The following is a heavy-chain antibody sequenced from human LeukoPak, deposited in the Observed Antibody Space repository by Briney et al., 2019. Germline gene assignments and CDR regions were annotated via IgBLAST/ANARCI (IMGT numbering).Heavy chain of an antibody. CDR1: GFTFINYG. D-gene: IGHD4-17*01. CDR2: ISYDATNK. CDR3: ANYGDYQYFDY. V-gene: IGHV3-30*18. Sequence: GGSLRLSCAASGFTFINYGMHWVHQAPGKGLEWVAVISYDATNKYYADSVKGRFTISRDNSKNTLYLQMNSLKTDDTAVYYCANYGDYQYFDYWGQGTPVTVSS. J-gene: IGHJ4*02.